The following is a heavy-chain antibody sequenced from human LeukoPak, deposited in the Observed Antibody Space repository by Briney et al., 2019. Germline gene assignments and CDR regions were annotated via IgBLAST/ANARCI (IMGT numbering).Heavy chain of an antibody. D-gene: IGHD2-21*02. Sequence: ASVKVSCKVSGYTLTELSMHWVRQAPGQRLEWMGWINAGNGNTKYSQKFQGRVTITRDTSASTAYMELSSLRSEDTAVYYCARKRDTLDYWGQGTLVTVSS. J-gene: IGHJ4*02. CDR3: ARKRDTLDY. CDR2: INAGNGNT. V-gene: IGHV1-3*01. CDR1: GYTLTELS.